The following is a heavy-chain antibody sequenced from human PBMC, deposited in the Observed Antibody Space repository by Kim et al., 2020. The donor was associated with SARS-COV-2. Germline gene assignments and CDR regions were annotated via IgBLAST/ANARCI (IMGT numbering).Heavy chain of an antibody. J-gene: IGHJ4*02. Sequence: ASVKVSCKASGYTFTNYAISWVRQAPGQGLEWMGWINTNTGNPKYAQAFPGQVVFSVDTSVSTTYLQISSLKADDTALYYCARVIWGSDRYTDSWGQGTLVTVSS. CDR2: INTNTGNP. CDR1: GYTFTNYA. V-gene: IGHV7-4-1*02. D-gene: IGHD3-16*02. CDR3: ARVIWGSDRYTDS.